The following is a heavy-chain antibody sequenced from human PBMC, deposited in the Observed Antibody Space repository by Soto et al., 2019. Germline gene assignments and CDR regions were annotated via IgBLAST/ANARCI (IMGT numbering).Heavy chain of an antibody. CDR2: INHSGST. V-gene: IGHV4-34*01. J-gene: IGHJ4*02. D-gene: IGHD3-10*01. CDR3: ARGVIWFGELSPFDY. CDR1: GGSLSGYY. Sequence: QVQLQQWGAGLLKPSETLSLTCAVYGGSLSGYYWSWIRQTPGKGLEWIGEINHSGSTNYNPSLKSRVTISVDTSKNQFSLKLSSVTAADTAVYYCARGVIWFGELSPFDYWGQGTLVTVSS.